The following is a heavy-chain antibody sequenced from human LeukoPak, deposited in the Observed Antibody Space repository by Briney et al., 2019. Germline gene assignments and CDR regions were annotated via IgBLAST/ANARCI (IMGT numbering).Heavy chain of an antibody. V-gene: IGHV3-21*01. CDR3: TRRGGYCCGDPFRSYDAFDV. J-gene: IGHJ3*01. D-gene: IGHD2-21*01. CDR2: ITGGNR. CDR1: RYSIRHVT. Sequence: GGSLRLSCIASRYSIRHVTMSWARQAPGRGLEWVSSITGGNRDYADSVKGRFTVSRDIAERSLYLQLNSLGVEDTTVYDCTRRGGYCCGDPFRSYDAFDVWGQGTVVTVSS.